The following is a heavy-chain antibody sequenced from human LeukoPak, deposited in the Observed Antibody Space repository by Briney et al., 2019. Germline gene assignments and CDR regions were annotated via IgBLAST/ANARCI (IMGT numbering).Heavy chain of an antibody. D-gene: IGHD5-24*01. V-gene: IGHV3-7*01. Sequence: GGSLRLSCAASGFTFSRAWMSWVRQAPGKGLEWVANIKEDGSEDYYADSVKGRFAIAKDNAKNSLYLQMNNLRAEDTAMYYCARDADGYEDWGQGTLVIVSS. CDR3: ARDADGYED. CDR1: GFTFSRAW. CDR2: IKEDGSED. J-gene: IGHJ4*02.